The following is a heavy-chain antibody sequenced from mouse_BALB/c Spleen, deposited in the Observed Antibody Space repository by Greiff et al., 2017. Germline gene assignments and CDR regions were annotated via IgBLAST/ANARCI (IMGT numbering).Heavy chain of an antibody. D-gene: IGHD1-1*01. V-gene: IGHV5-9-4*01. CDR3: ARGFITTVVEAMDY. Sequence: EVKLMESGGGLVKPGGSLKLSCAASGFTFSSYAMSWVRQSPEKRLEWVAEISSGGSYTYYPDTVTGRFTISRDNAKNTLYLEMSSLRSEDTAMYYCARGFITTVVEAMDYWGQGTSVTVSS. J-gene: IGHJ4*01. CDR1: GFTFSSYA. CDR2: ISSGGSYT.